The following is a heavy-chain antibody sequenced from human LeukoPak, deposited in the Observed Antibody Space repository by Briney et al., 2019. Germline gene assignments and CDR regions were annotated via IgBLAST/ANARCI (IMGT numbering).Heavy chain of an antibody. J-gene: IGHJ4*02. CDR3: ASGPYPAAGTDHQFDY. D-gene: IGHD6-13*01. CDR1: GASISSYY. CDR2: IYYRGST. V-gene: IGHV4-59*01. Sequence: PSGTLSLTCTVSGASISSYYWSWTRQPPGRGLEWIGYIYYRGSTNYNPSLKSRVTISVDTSKNQFSLKLSSVTAADTAVYYCASGPYPAAGTDHQFDYWGQGTLVTVSS.